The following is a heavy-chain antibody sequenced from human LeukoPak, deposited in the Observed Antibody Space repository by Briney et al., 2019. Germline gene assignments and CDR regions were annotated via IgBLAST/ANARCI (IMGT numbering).Heavy chain of an antibody. V-gene: IGHV3-30*18. CDR3: AKVERPGYSSSWFDY. Sequence: GGSLRLSCAASGFTFSSYGMHWVRQAPGKGLEWVAVISYDGSNKYYADSVKGRFTISRDNSKNTLYLQMNSLRAEDTAVYYCAKVERPGYSSSWFDYWGQGTLVTVSS. CDR1: GFTFSSYG. J-gene: IGHJ4*02. D-gene: IGHD6-13*01. CDR2: ISYDGSNK.